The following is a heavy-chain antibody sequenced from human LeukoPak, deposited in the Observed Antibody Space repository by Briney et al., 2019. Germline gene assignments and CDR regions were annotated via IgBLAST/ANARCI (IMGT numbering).Heavy chain of an antibody. CDR1: GGTFSSYA. CDR3: ARDGNDILTGYYKAPLDY. J-gene: IGHJ4*02. D-gene: IGHD3-9*01. Sequence: SVTVSCKASGGTFSSYAISWVRQAPGQGLEWMGGIIPIFGTENYAQKFQGRVTITADESTSTAYMELRRMRSEDTAVYYCARDGNDILTGYYKAPLDYWGQGTLVTVSS. V-gene: IGHV1-69*01. CDR2: IIPIFGTE.